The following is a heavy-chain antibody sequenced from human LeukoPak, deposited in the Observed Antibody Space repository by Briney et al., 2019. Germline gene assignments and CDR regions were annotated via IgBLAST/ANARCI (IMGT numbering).Heavy chain of an antibody. CDR1: GCSISSGYY. Sequence: SETLSLTCAVSGCSISSGYYWGWIRQPPGKGLEWIGSIYHSGSTYYNPSLKSRVTISVDTSKNQFSLKLSSVTAADTAVYYCARHVPTYYYDSTYFDYWGQGTLVTVSS. V-gene: IGHV4-38-2*01. CDR3: ARHVPTYYYDSTYFDY. J-gene: IGHJ4*02. D-gene: IGHD3-22*01. CDR2: IYHSGST.